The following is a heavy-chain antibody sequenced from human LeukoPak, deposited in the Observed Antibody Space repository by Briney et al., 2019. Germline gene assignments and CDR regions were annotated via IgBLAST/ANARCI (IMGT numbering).Heavy chain of an antibody. Sequence: ASVKVSCKASGYTFTSYGISWVRQAPGQGLEWMGWISAYNGNTNYAQKLQGRVTMTTDTSTSTAYMELRSLRSDDTAVYYCAREIRAYYDSSGYIDYWGQGTLVTVSS. CDR1: GYTFTSYG. J-gene: IGHJ4*02. CDR3: AREIRAYYDSSGYIDY. D-gene: IGHD3-22*01. V-gene: IGHV1-18*01. CDR2: ISAYNGNT.